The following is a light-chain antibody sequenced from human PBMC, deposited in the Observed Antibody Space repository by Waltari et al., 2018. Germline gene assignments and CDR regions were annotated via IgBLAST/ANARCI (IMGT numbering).Light chain of an antibody. Sequence: QSALTQPRSVSGSPGQSVTVSCTGTSTNVGTYKYISWYQYHPGRSPKLLIFEANKRPSGVPDRFSGSKSDNTASLTISGLRPEDEAYYYCCSSVVRYTVVFGGGTKVTVL. CDR1: STNVGTYKY. CDR2: EAN. J-gene: IGLJ2*01. CDR3: CSSVVRYTVV. V-gene: IGLV2-11*01.